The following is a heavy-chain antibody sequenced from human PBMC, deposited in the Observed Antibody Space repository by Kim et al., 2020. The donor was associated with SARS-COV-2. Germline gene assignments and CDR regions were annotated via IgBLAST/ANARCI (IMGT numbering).Heavy chain of an antibody. Sequence: GGSLRLSCAASGFTFSSYAMSWVRQAPGKGLEWVSAISGSGGSTYYADSVKGRFTISRDNSKNTLYLQMNSLRAEDTAVYYCAKVPSLVGGSYWAQGKNWFDPWGQGTLVTVSS. CDR3: AKVPSLVGGSYWAQGKNWFDP. CDR1: GFTFSSYA. V-gene: IGHV3-23*01. J-gene: IGHJ5*02. CDR2: ISGSGGST. D-gene: IGHD1-26*01.